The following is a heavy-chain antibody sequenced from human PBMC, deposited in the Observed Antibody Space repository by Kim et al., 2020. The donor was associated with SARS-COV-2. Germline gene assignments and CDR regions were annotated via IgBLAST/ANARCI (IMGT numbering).Heavy chain of an antibody. D-gene: IGHD2-15*01. CDR1: GYTFTSYY. V-gene: IGHV1-46*01. J-gene: IGHJ3*02. CDR3: ARDSVVALPNHGQDNDAFDI. Sequence: ASVKVSCKASGYTFTSYYMHWVRQAPGQGLEWMGIINPSGGSTSYAQKFQGRVTMTRDTSTSTVYMELSSLRSEDTAVYYCARDSVVALPNHGQDNDAFDIWGQGTMVTVSS. CDR2: INPSGGST.